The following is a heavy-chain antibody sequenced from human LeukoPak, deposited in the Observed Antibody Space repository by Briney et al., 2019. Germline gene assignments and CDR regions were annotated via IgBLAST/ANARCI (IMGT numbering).Heavy chain of an antibody. CDR3: AKDLYDILTGPFDY. V-gene: IGHV3-30*02. CDR2: IRYDGSNK. D-gene: IGHD3-9*01. J-gene: IGHJ4*02. Sequence: GGSLRLSCAASGFTFSSYGMHWVRQAPGKGLEWVAVIRYDGSNKYYADSVKGRFTISRDNSKNTLYLQMNSLRAEDTAVYYCAKDLYDILTGPFDYWGQGTLVTVSS. CDR1: GFTFSSYG.